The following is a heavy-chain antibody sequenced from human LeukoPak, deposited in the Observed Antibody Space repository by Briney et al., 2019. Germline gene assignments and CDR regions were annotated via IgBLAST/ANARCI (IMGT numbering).Heavy chain of an antibody. CDR1: GFTFSSEY. CDR3: VKATYYYGSGSYEIYYYGMDV. V-gene: IGHV3-64D*06. J-gene: IGHJ6*01. CDR2: ISSNGGST. Sequence: GGSLRLSCSASGFTFSSEYMHWARQAPGKGLEYVSAISSNGGSTYYADSVKGRFTISRDNSKNTLYLQMSSLRAEDTAVYYCVKATYYYGSGSYEIYYYGMDVWERGSTVTVSS. D-gene: IGHD3-10*01.